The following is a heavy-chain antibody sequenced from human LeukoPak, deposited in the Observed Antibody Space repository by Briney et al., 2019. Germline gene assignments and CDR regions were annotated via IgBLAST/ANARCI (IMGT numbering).Heavy chain of an antibody. CDR1: AYTLTELS. CDR3: ATVNVRSWYLFDY. J-gene: IGHJ4*02. V-gene: IGHV1-24*01. Sequence: ASVKVSFTFSAYTLTELSIHWVRQPPGKGQEGMGGFDTEDGETIYAHEFQGRVTMTEDTSTDTAYMELSSLRSEDTAVYYYATVNVRSWYLFDYWGQGTLVTVSS. CDR2: FDTEDGET. D-gene: IGHD6-13*01.